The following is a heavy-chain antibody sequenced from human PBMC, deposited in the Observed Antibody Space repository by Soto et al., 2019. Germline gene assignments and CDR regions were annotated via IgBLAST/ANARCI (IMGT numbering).Heavy chain of an antibody. CDR3: ARTHYYDFWSGYSFDY. D-gene: IGHD3-3*01. V-gene: IGHV1-2*04. Sequence: QVQLVQSGAAVKKPGASLKVSCKASGYTFTAYYLHWVRQAPGHGLEWLGWIDPNSGDTKYAQNFEGWVTMTRDTSINTAYLDLSRLKNDDTAVYYCARTHYYDFWSGYSFDYWGQGTLVSGPS. CDR1: GYTFTAYY. J-gene: IGHJ4*02. CDR2: IDPNSGDT.